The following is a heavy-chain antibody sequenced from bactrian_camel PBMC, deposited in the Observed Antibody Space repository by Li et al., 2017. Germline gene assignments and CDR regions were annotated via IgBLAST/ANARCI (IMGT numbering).Heavy chain of an antibody. V-gene: IGHV3S40*01. Sequence: VQLVESGGGSVQAGGSLRLSCVGSGYSSSMKTRYIGWFRQAPGKEREAVAKLYFGGSGSTYYDDAVKGRFTISKNDEENTVYLQMSSLKPEDSAMYYCAVLFGCGDAWLRSPPQRFRTQGTQVTVS. CDR1: GYSSSMKTRY. CDR2: YFGGSGST. J-gene: IGHJ4*01. D-gene: IGHD2*01.